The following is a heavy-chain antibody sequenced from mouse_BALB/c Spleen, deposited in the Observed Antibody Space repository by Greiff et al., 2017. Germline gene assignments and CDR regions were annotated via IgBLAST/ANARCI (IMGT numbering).Heavy chain of an antibody. CDR3: ARQDSDYYAMDY. J-gene: IGHJ4*01. CDR1: GFTFSSFG. CDR2: ISSGSSTI. V-gene: IGHV5-17*02. Sequence: DVKLVESGGGLVQPGGSRKLSCAASGFTFSSFGMHWVRQAPEKGLEWVAYISSGSSTIYYADTVKGRFTISRDNPKNTLFLQMTSLRSEDTAMYYCARQDSDYYAMDYWGQGTSVTVSS.